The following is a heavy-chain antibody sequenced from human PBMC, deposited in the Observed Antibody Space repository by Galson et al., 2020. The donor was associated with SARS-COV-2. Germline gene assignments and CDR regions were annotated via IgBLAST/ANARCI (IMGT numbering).Heavy chain of an antibody. J-gene: IGHJ4*02. V-gene: IGHV2-5*01. CDR1: GFSLSTSGVG. Sequence: ESGPTLVKPTQTLTLTCTFSGFSLSTSGVGVGWIRQPPGKALEWLALIYWNDDKRYSPSLKSRLTITKDTSKNQVVLTMTNMDPVDTATYYCAHQSKDQLWGIVVIPLFDYWGQGTLVTVSS. D-gene: IGHD3-22*01. CDR3: AHQSKDQLWGIVVIPLFDY. CDR2: IYWNDDK.